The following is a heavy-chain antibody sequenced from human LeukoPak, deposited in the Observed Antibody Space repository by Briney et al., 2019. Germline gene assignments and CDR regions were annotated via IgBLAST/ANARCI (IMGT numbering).Heavy chain of an antibody. CDR2: ISSDGNTK. V-gene: IGHV3-30-3*01. J-gene: IGHJ3*02. CDR1: GFTFSSYA. Sequence: PGGSLRLSCTASGFTFSSYAMHWVRQAPGKGLEWAAVISSDGNTKYYADSVEGRFTISRDNSNNTLYLQMNSLGADDTAIYYCARRRIVGSTGDAFDIWGQGTMVTLSS. CDR3: ARRRIVGSTGDAFDI. D-gene: IGHD1-26*01.